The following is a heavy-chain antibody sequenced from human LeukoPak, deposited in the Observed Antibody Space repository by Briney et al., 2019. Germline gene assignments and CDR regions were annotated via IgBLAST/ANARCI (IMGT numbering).Heavy chain of an antibody. Sequence: PGRSLRLSCAASGFTFSSYAMHWVRRAPGKGLEWVAVISYDGSNKYYADSVKGRFTISRDNSKNTLYLQMNSLRAEDTAVYYCARGYCSGGSCYSGLSGWFDPWGQGTLVTVSS. J-gene: IGHJ5*02. CDR1: GFTFSSYA. CDR2: ISYDGSNK. CDR3: ARGYCSGGSCYSGLSGWFDP. V-gene: IGHV3-30-3*01. D-gene: IGHD2-15*01.